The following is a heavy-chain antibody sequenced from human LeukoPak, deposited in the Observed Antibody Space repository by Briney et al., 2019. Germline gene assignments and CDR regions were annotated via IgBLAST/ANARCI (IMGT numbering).Heavy chain of an antibody. V-gene: IGHV3-21*01. CDR2: ISSGSSYI. CDR3: ARSRTGSLDGDYGLPYYYYGMDV. CDR1: GFTFSSYS. J-gene: IGHJ6*02. Sequence: PGGSLRLSCAASGFTFSSYSMNWARQAPGKGLEWVSSISSGSSYIYYADSVKGRFTISRDNAKNSLYLQMNSLRAEDTAVYYCARSRTGSLDGDYGLPYYYYGMDVWGQGTTVTVSS. D-gene: IGHD4-17*01.